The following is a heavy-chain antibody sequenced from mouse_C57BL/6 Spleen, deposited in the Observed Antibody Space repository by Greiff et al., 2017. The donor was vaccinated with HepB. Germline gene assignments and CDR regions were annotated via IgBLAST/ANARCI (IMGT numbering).Heavy chain of an antibody. D-gene: IGHD1-1*01. CDR2: IYPNSGGT. J-gene: IGHJ1*03. CDR3: AREYYGSSHWYFDV. Sequence: QVQLQQPGAELVKPGASVKLSCKASGYTFTSYWMHWVKQRPGRGLEWIGRIYPNSGGTKYNEKFKSKATLTVDKPSSTAYMQLSSLTSEDSAVYYCAREYYGSSHWYFDVWGTGTTVTVSS. CDR1: GYTFTSYW. V-gene: IGHV1-72*01.